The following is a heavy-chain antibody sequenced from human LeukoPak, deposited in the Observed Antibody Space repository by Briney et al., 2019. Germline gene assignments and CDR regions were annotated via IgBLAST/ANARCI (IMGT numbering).Heavy chain of an antibody. Sequence: PSETLSLTCAVSGYSISSGYHWGWIRQPPGKGLEWIGDIHHSGTTDYNTSLKSRVIILAETTENQFSLKVGSLTAADTAVYYCARRLGVITRDAYDIWGQGTMVIVSS. CDR2: IHHSGTT. D-gene: IGHD3-3*01. V-gene: IGHV4-38-2*01. J-gene: IGHJ3*02. CDR1: GYSISSGYH. CDR3: ARRLGVITRDAYDI.